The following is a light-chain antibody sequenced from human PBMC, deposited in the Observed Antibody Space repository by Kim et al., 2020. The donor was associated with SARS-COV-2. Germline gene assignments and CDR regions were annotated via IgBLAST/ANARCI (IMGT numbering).Light chain of an antibody. V-gene: IGLV10-54*01. CDR1: RDEVGNKG. Sequence: RQTTPLSCAGNRDEVGNKGAAWLQQHPGHPPKLLSYRNNNRTSGISERLSASRSGNTASLTITGLQPEDEADYYCSAWDSSLSAVVFGGGTQLTVL. CDR2: RNN. CDR3: SAWDSSLSAVV. J-gene: IGLJ2*01.